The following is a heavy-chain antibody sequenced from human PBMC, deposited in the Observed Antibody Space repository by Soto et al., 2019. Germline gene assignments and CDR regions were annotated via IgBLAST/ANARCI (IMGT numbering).Heavy chain of an antibody. CDR3: TRGAERTVPPAVQRHLYGECGH. CDR1: GYCFRNYW. D-gene: IGHD4-17*01. J-gene: IGHJ4*02. V-gene: IGHV5-51*01. CDR2: IYPDYSET. Sequence: PGESLKISCKVSGYCFRNYWIGWVRQRPGKGLEWIGIIYPDYSETRYSPSFQGRVTIPVDRPLTTTYLQWYTLQASDTATYYSTRGAERTVPPAVQRHLYGECGHWGQGTPVTVSS.